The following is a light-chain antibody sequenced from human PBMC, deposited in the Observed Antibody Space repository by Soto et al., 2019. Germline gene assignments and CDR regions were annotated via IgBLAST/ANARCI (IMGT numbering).Light chain of an antibody. CDR1: QSIRNN. Sequence: ETVLTQSPATLSLSPGERATLSCRASQSIRNNLAWYQHRPGQAPRLLIYDASTWATGIPGRFSGSGSGTDFTLSISYLEPEDFAVYYCQQRDNWPWTFGQGAKVEIK. J-gene: IGKJ1*01. V-gene: IGKV3-11*01. CDR3: QQRDNWPWT. CDR2: DAS.